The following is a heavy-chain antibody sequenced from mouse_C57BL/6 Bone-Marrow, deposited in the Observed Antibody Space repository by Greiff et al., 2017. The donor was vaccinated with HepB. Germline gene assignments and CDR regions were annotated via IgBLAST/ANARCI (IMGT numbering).Heavy chain of an antibody. V-gene: IGHV1-4*01. J-gene: IGHJ2*01. Sequence: QVHVEQSGAELARPGASVKMSCKASGYTFTSYTMHWVKQRPGQGLEWIGYINPSSGYTKYNQKFKDKATLTADKSSSTAYMQLSSLTSEDSAVYYCARRGMITTGAYYFDYWGQGTTLTVSS. CDR1: GYTFTSYT. CDR2: INPSSGYT. CDR3: ARRGMITTGAYYFDY. D-gene: IGHD2-4*01.